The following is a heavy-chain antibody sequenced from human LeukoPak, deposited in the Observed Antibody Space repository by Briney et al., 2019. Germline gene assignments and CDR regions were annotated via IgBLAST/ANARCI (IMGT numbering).Heavy chain of an antibody. CDR1: GYTFTTST. CDR2: INVGNDNT. Sequence: ASVKVSCKASGYTFTTSTMHWARQVPGQRLEWMGCINVGNDNTEFSERFQGRVTITRDTSASTVYMELNSLTSEDTAVYYCAKGYNYGSWRVDYWGQGTLVTVSS. V-gene: IGHV1-3*01. D-gene: IGHD3-10*01. J-gene: IGHJ4*02. CDR3: AKGYNYGSWRVDY.